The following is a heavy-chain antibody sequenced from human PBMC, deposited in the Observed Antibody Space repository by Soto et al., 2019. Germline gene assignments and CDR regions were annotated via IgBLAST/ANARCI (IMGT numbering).Heavy chain of an antibody. CDR2: IIPIFGTA. D-gene: IGHD6-13*01. CDR1: GGTFSSYA. CDR3: ARDLLIAAAGIRTYYYGMDV. Sequence: QVQLVQSGAEVKKPGSSVKVSCKASGGTFSSYAISWVRQAPGQGLEWMGGIIPIFGTANYAQKFQGRVTITADKSTSTAYMELSSLRSEDTAVYYCARDLLIAAAGIRTYYYGMDVWAKGPRSPSP. V-gene: IGHV1-69*06. J-gene: IGHJ6*02.